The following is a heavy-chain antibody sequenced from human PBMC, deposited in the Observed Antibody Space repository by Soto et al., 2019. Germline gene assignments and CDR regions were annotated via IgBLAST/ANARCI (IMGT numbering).Heavy chain of an antibody. CDR3: ARVTQSPYSRPDKVYYYGMDV. V-gene: IGHV3-74*01. CDR2: INSDGSST. J-gene: IGHJ6*02. Sequence: GGSLRLSCAASGFTFSSYWMHWVRQAPGKGLVWVSRINSDGSSTSYADSVKGRFTISRDNAKNTLYLQMNSLRAEDTAVYYCARVTQSPYSRPDKVYYYGMDVWGQGTTVTVSS. CDR1: GFTFSSYW. D-gene: IGHD6-13*01.